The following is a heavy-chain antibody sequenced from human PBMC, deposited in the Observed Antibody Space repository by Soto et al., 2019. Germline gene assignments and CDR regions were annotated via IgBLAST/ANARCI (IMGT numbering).Heavy chain of an antibody. J-gene: IGHJ6*02. Sequence: ASVKVSCKASGYTFTGYYMHWVRQAPGQGLEWMGIINPSGGSTSYAQKFQGRVTMTRDTSTSTVYMELSSLRSEDTAVYYCARGAITIFGVVIIPVRNYGMDVWGQGTTVTVSS. CDR3: ARGAITIFGVVIIPVRNYGMDV. CDR2: INPSGGST. V-gene: IGHV1-46*01. CDR1: GYTFTGYY. D-gene: IGHD3-3*01.